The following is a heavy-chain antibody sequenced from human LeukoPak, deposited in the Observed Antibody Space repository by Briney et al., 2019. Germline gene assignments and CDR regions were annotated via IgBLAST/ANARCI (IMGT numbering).Heavy chain of an antibody. CDR2: ISAYDGNT. CDR1: GYTFTSYG. Sequence: GASVKVSCKASGYTFTSYGISWVRQAPGQGLEWMGWISAYDGNTNYAQKLQGRVTMTTDTSTSTAYMELRSLRSDDTAVYYCARSNAVSRYSYGSDYWGQGTLVTVSS. V-gene: IGHV1-18*04. J-gene: IGHJ4*02. CDR3: ARSNAVSRYSYGSDY. D-gene: IGHD5-18*01.